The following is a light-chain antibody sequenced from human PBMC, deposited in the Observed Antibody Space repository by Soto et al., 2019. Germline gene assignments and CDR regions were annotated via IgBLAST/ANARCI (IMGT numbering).Light chain of an antibody. J-gene: IGLJ1*01. CDR1: SSNIGAGYD. CDR2: GNS. CDR3: QSYDSSLGV. Sequence: QSVLTQPPSVSGAPGQRVTISCTGSSSNIGAGYDVHWYQQLPGTAPILLIYGNSNRPSGVPDRFSGSKSGTSASLAITGLQAEDEADYYCQSYDSSLGVFGTGTKVTVL. V-gene: IGLV1-40*01.